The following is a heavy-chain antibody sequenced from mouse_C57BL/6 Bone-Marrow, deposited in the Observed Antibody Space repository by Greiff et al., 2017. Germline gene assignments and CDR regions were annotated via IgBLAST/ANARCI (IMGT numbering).Heavy chain of an antibody. D-gene: IGHD1-1*01. CDR3: AREDYYGSSDY. CDR2: IYPGSGNT. V-gene: IGHV1-76*01. Sequence: VHLVESGAELVRPGASVKLSCKASGYTFTDYYINWVKQRPGQGLEWIARIYPGSGNTYYNEKFKGKATLTAEKSSSTAYMQLSSLTSEDSAVYFCAREDYYGSSDYWGQGTTLTVSS. CDR1: GYTFTDYY. J-gene: IGHJ2*01.